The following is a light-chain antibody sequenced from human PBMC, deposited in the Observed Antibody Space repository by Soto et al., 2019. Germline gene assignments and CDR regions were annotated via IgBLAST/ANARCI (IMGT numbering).Light chain of an antibody. J-gene: IGKJ4*01. CDR3: QQYNTIFLT. V-gene: IGKV1-5*01. Sequence: DIPMTQSPSTLSASVGDRVTITCRASQGIRRWLAWYQHKPGKAPKLLIYDASSLESGVSSRFSGSGSGTEFTLTISSLQPDDIASYHCQQYNTIFLTFGGGTKVEI. CDR1: QGIRRW. CDR2: DAS.